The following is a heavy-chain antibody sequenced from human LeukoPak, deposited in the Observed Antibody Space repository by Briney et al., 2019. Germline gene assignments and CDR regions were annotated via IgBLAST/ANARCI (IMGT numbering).Heavy chain of an antibody. CDR3: AYNRNLALDN. J-gene: IGHJ4*01. D-gene: IGHD1-14*01. CDR1: GASIASHSW. CDR2: VYHSGGA. V-gene: IGHV4/OR15-8*01. Sequence: SDTLSLTCAVSGASIASHSWWSWDRQPPGKGLEWIGEVYHSGGANYKPSLKSRVTISVDTSRNHFSLKLTSVTAADTAVYFCAYNRNLALDNWGQGTLVTVSS.